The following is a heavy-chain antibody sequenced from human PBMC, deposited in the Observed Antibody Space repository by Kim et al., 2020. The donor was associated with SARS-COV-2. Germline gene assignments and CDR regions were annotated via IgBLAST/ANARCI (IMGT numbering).Heavy chain of an antibody. CDR1: GFTFSSYW. V-gene: IGHV3-7*01. CDR3: ARDVKSKILLWFWELFTPDGLLDCYYGIDV. CDR2: IKQDGSEK. J-gene: IGHJ6*02. D-gene: IGHD3-10*01. Sequence: GGSLRLSCAASGFTFSSYWMSWVRQAPGKGLEWVANIKQDGSEKYYVDSVKGRFTISRDNAKNSLYLQMNSLRAEDTAVYYCARDVKSKILLWFWELFTPDGLLDCYYGIDVWGQGTTVTVSS.